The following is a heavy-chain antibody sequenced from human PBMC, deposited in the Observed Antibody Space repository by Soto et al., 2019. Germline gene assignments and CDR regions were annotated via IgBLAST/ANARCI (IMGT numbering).Heavy chain of an antibody. J-gene: IGHJ5*02. Sequence: QITLKESGPALVKPTQTLTLTCTFSGFSLSTSVEAVGWIRQPPGEALEWFALIYWDDDNRYNPTLKTRLTITKDTSKNQVVLTLTNMDPVDTATYYCAHYVSASPAGWFDPWGQGILVTVSS. CDR3: AHYVSASPAGWFDP. CDR2: IYWDDDN. D-gene: IGHD3-10*01. V-gene: IGHV2-5*02. CDR1: GFSLSTSVEA.